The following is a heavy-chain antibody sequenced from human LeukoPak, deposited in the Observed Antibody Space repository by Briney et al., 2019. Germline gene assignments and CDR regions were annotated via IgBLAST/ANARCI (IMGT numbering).Heavy chain of an antibody. V-gene: IGHV3-48*03. CDR3: ARGGCSSTTCYYYYYGMDV. D-gene: IGHD2-2*01. CDR1: GFTFNNYE. J-gene: IGHJ6*02. CDR2: ISSSCSII. Sequence: GGSLRLSCAASGFTFNNYEMNWVRQAPGKGLERVSYISSSCSIIYYADSVKGRFTISRDNAKNSLFLQMNSLRAEDTAVYYCARGGCSSTTCYYYYYGMDVWGQGTTVTVSS.